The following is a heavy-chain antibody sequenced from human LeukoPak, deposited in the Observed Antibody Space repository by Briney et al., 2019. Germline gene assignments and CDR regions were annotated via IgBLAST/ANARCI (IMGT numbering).Heavy chain of an antibody. D-gene: IGHD3-10*01. J-gene: IGHJ6*02. CDR3: AREYGSGSYYYYYGMDV. CDR2: ISSSGSTI. V-gene: IGHV3-48*03. CDR1: GFTFSSYE. Sequence: GGSLRLSCAASGFTFSSYEMNWVRQAPGKGLEWVSYISSSGSTIYYADSVRGRFTISRDNAKNSLYLQMNSLGAEDTAVYYCAREYGSGSYYYYYGMDVWGQGTTVTVSS.